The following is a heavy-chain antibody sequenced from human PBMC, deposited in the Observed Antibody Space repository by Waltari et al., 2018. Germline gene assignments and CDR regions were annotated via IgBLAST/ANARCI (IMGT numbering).Heavy chain of an antibody. V-gene: IGHV4-61*02. Sequence: GLQWIGRIYTSGSTNYNPTLKSRVTISVDTAKNQFSLKLSSVTAADTAVYYCARDFASGLLGGSNYYFDYWGQGTLVTVSS. D-gene: IGHD3-10*01. CDR3: ARDFASGLLGGSNYYFDY. CDR2: IYTSGST. J-gene: IGHJ4*02.